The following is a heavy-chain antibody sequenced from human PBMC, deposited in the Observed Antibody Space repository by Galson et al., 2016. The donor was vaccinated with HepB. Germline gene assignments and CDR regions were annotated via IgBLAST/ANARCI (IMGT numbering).Heavy chain of an antibody. J-gene: IGHJ4*02. CDR1: GDSVSSNSAG. V-gene: IGHV6-1*01. D-gene: IGHD3-3*01. CDR2: TFYRSNWQN. Sequence: CAISGDSVSSNSAGWNWIRQSPSRGLEWLGRTFYRSNWQNDYAESVKSRITINPDTSKNHFSLQLNSVTPEDTAVYYCARSYLLGRGFGWWGQGTLVTVSS. CDR3: ARSYLLGRGFGW.